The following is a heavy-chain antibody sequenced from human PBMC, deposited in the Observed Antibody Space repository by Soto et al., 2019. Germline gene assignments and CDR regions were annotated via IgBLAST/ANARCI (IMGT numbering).Heavy chain of an antibody. V-gene: IGHV1-3*01. J-gene: IGHJ5*02. CDR3: ARECKLDYDYIWGSFRWFDP. CDR2: INAGNGNT. D-gene: IGHD3-16*01. CDR1: GYTFTSYA. Sequence: QVQLVQSGAEVKKPGASVKVSCKASGYTFTSYAMHWVRQAPGQRLEWMGWINAGNGNTKYSQKFQGRVTITRETSASTAYMELSSLRSEDTAVYYCARECKLDYDYIWGSFRWFDPWGQGTLVTVSS.